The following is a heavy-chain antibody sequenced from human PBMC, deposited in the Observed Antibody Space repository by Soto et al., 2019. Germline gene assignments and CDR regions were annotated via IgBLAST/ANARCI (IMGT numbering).Heavy chain of an antibody. J-gene: IGHJ3*02. CDR3: ARGGGVGVAGSAAFEM. D-gene: IGHD3-3*01. CDR2: INPATGAA. CDR1: GYPVTAYY. V-gene: IGHV1-2*02. Sequence: QLHLVQSGAVVKKPGASVTVSCSASGYPVTAYYMHWVRQAPGRGLEWMGGINPATGAAKYTQTFQGRVPLTRDTSTSTVFMELSGLTSEDPAVFYCARGGGVGVAGSAAFEMWGQGTLVTVSS.